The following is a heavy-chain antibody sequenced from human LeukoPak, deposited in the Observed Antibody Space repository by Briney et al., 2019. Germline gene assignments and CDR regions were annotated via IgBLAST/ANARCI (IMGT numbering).Heavy chain of an antibody. CDR2: INPNSGGT. CDR3: ARDHVLLGCGDLLLFDI. Sequence: ASVKVSCKASGYTFIGYYMHWVRQAPGQGLEWMGWINPNSGGTNYAQKFQGRVTMTRDTSISTDYMELSMLRSDAAAVNYCARDHVLLGCGDLLLFDIWGQGKMVTV. J-gene: IGHJ3*02. D-gene: IGHD3-10*01. V-gene: IGHV1-2*02. CDR1: GYTFIGYY.